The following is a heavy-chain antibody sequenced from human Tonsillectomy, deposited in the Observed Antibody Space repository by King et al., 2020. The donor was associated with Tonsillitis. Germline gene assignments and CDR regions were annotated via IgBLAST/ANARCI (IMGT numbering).Heavy chain of an antibody. D-gene: IGHD3-10*01. CDR2: IDPSDSYT. CDR3: AREPKAYGSGSLYSYY. V-gene: IGHV5-10-1*03. Sequence: QLVQSGAEVKKPGESLRISCKGSGVTFTSYWIAWVRQMPAKGLEWMGRIDPSDSYTNYSPSFQGHVTISADKSIGTACLQWSSLKASDTAMYYCAREPKAYGSGSLYSYYWGQGTLVTVAS. CDR1: GVTFTSYW. J-gene: IGHJ4*02.